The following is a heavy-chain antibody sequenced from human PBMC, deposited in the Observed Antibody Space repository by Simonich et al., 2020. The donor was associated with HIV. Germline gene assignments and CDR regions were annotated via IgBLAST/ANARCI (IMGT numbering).Heavy chain of an antibody. V-gene: IGHV4-34*01. CDR3: ARRDRELILYFDY. Sequence: QVQLQQWGAGLLKPSETLSLTCAVYGVSFSGYYWSWIRQPPGKGLEWIGEINHSGLTNYKSSLNSRATISVDKSKNQFSLKLSSVTAADTAIYYCARRDRELILYFDYWGQGNLVTVSS. CDR1: GVSFSGYY. D-gene: IGHD3-3*01. CDR2: INHSGLT. J-gene: IGHJ4*02.